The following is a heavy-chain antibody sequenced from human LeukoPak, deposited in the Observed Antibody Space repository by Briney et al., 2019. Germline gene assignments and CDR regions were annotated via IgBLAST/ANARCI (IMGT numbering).Heavy chain of an antibody. V-gene: IGHV3-66*01. CDR2: IYNDGRT. Sequence: GESLRLSCAASGFTVSNNYMSWVRQAPGKGLEWVALIYNDGRTHYPDSVKGRFTISRDTSKNTLYLQRNSLIAQNTAPYYCARESWGHCSHDSCPFQHWGLGPLVTVSS. CDR1: GFTVSNNY. D-gene: IGHD2-15*01. CDR3: ARESWGHCSHDSCPFQH. J-gene: IGHJ1*01.